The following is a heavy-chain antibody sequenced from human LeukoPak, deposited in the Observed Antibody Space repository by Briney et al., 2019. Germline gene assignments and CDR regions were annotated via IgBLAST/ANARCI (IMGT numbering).Heavy chain of an antibody. CDR3: AKDENCGFDRGYFDY. CDR2: ISGSGGST. D-gene: IGHD7-27*01. Sequence: TGGSLRLSCAASGFTFSSYAMSWVRQAPGKGLEWVSAISGSGGSTYYADSVKGRFTISRDNSKNTLYLQMNSLRAEDTAVYYCAKDENCGFDRGYFDYWGQGTLVTVSS. J-gene: IGHJ4*02. V-gene: IGHV3-23*01. CDR1: GFTFSSYA.